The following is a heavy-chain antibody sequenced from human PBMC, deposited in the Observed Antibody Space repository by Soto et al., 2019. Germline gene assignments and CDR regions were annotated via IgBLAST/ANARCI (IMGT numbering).Heavy chain of an antibody. Sequence: GGSLRLSCAASGFTFSDYYMSWIRQAPGKGLEWVSYISSSSSYTNYADAVKGRFTISRDNAKNSLYLQMNSLRAEDTAVYYCARTYYYDSSGPGNWFDPWGQGTLVTVSS. CDR1: GFTFSDYY. CDR3: ARTYYYDSSGPGNWFDP. D-gene: IGHD3-22*01. J-gene: IGHJ5*02. CDR2: ISSSSSYT. V-gene: IGHV3-11*06.